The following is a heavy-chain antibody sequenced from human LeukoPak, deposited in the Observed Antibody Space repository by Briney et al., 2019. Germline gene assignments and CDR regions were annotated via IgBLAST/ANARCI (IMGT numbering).Heavy chain of an antibody. CDR3: ARKATFHAFDI. Sequence: KPSETLSLTCTVSGGSISSYYWSWIRQPPGKGLEWIGYIYYSGSTNYNPSLKSRVTISVDTSKNQFSLKLSSVTAADTAVYYCARKATFHAFDIWGQGTMVTASS. J-gene: IGHJ3*02. CDR1: GGSISSYY. D-gene: IGHD1-26*01. V-gene: IGHV4-59*01. CDR2: IYYSGST.